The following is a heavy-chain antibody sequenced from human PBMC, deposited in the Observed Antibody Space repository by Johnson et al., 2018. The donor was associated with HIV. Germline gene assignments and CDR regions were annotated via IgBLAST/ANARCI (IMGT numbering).Heavy chain of an antibody. CDR2: IKEDGSEK. D-gene: IGHD5-18*01. Sequence: VQLVESGGGLVQPGGSLRLSCAASRFTFKNYWMTWVRQAPGKGLEWVANIKEDGSEKYYVDSVKGRFHISRDNAKNSRSLQMSSLRVADTAVYYCAKDGHGYGRGPDAFDIWGQGTMVTVSS. CDR3: AKDGHGYGRGPDAFDI. CDR1: RFTFKNYW. J-gene: IGHJ3*02. V-gene: IGHV3-7*01.